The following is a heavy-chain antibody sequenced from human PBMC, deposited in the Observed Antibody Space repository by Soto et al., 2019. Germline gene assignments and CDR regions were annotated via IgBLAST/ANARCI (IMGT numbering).Heavy chain of an antibody. J-gene: IGHJ6*02. V-gene: IGHV3-23*01. CDR3: AKDYCSSTSCYWDYYYGMDV. CDR2: ISGSGGST. D-gene: IGHD2-2*01. Sequence: PGGSLRLSCAASGFTFSSYAMSWVRQAPGKGLEWVSAISGSGGSTYYADSVKGRFTISRDNSKNTLYLQMNSLRAEDTAVYYCAKDYCSSTSCYWDYYYGMDVWGQGTTVTVSS. CDR1: GFTFSSYA.